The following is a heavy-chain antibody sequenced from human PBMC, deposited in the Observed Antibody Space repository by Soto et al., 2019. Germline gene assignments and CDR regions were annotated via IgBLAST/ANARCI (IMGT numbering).Heavy chain of an antibody. CDR2: ITPIFGTA. J-gene: IGHJ5*02. V-gene: IGHV1-69*13. CDR3: ARDRGSSWYDWFDP. D-gene: IGHD6-13*01. Sequence: ASVKVSCKASGGTFSSYAISWVRQAPGQGLEWMGGITPIFGTANYAQKFQGRVTITADESTSTAYMELSSLRSEDTAVYYCARDRGSSWYDWFDPWGQGALVTVSS. CDR1: GGTFSSYA.